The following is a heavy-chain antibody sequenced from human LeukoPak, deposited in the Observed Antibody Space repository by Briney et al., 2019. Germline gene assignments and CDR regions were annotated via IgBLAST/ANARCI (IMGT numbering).Heavy chain of an antibody. CDR2: ISASSDYT. CDR1: GFTFSSNA. J-gene: IGHJ5*02. D-gene: IGHD6-19*01. Sequence: GGSLRLSCAASGFTFSSNAMSWVRQAPGKGLEWVSAISASSDYTFYADSVKGRFTISRDNSKNTLYLRMNSLRAEDTAIYYCAKGDRNSGWSPWGQGTLVTVSS. V-gene: IGHV3-23*01. CDR3: AKGDRNSGWSP.